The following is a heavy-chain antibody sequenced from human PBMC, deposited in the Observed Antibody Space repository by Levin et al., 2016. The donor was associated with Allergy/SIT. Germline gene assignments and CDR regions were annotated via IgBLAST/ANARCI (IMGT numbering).Heavy chain of an antibody. J-gene: IGHJ2*01. V-gene: IGHV3-53*01. CDR2: FIAVVA. CDR3: ARKNQYDSGGDFYVWWYFDV. CDR1: GFNVKNST. Sequence: GESLKISCAASGFNVKNSTSVGSARLQGRGWSGSLLFIAVVAHTTRDSVKGRFTISRDNSRNTLYLQMNSLRAEDTAVYYCARKNQYDSGGDFYVWWYFDVWGRGTLVTVSS. D-gene: IGHD3-22*01.